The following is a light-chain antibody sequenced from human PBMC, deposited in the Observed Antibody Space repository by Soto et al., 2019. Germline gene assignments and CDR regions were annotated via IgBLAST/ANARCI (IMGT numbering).Light chain of an antibody. CDR1: QSISSW. Sequence: DIQMTQSPSTLSASVGDRVTITCRASQSISSWLAWYQQKPGKAPKRLIYKASTLESGIPSRFSGGGSVTEFTLTISSLQPDDFATYYCQQYDIFSLTFGGGTKVEVK. V-gene: IGKV1-5*03. CDR2: KAS. CDR3: QQYDIFSLT. J-gene: IGKJ4*01.